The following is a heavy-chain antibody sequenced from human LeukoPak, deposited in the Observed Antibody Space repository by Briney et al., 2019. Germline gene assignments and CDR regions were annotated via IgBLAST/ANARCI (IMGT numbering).Heavy chain of an antibody. V-gene: IGHV3-74*01. CDR1: GFTFSSDW. Sequence: GGSLRLSCAASGFTFSSDWMHWVRQAPGKGLVWVSRIDEDGKTIDYADSVKGRFTISRDNAKDTLYLQVSSLRDEDTAVYYCVSDLCGGDDQWGRGTLVTVSS. J-gene: IGHJ5*02. D-gene: IGHD3-3*01. CDR2: IDEDGKTI. CDR3: VSDLCGGDDQ.